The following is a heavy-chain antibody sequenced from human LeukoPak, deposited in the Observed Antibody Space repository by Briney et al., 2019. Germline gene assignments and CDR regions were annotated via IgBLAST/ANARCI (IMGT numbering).Heavy chain of an antibody. J-gene: IGHJ4*02. Sequence: PGGSLRLSCAASGFTLSTYNMNWVRQAPGKGLEWVSSISRSTSYIYYADSVKGRFTISRDNAKNSLYLQMNSLRAEDTAVYYCARGPDCSGGSCYRGPRNYWGQGTLVTVSS. CDR1: GFTLSTYN. D-gene: IGHD2-15*01. V-gene: IGHV3-21*01. CDR2: ISRSTSYI. CDR3: ARGPDCSGGSCYRGPRNY.